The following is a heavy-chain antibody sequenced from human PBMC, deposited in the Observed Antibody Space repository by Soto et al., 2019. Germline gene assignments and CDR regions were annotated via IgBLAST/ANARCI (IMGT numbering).Heavy chain of an antibody. CDR1: GYTFSSYG. D-gene: IGHD3-10*01. Sequence: ASVKVSCKTSGYTFSSYGISWVRQAPGQGLEWMGWINTYNGNTNYAQKFQGRVTMTTDTSTSTAYMEVRSLRSDDTAVYYCARWGVRISMVRGVNTDYYYYGIDVWGQGTTVTVSS. CDR3: ARWGVRISMVRGVNTDYYYYGIDV. CDR2: INTYNGNT. J-gene: IGHJ6*02. V-gene: IGHV1-18*01.